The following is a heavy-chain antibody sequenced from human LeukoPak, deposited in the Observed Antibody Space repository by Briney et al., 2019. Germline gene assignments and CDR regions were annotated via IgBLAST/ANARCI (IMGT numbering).Heavy chain of an antibody. CDR3: ARDLSSAWFYY. CDR1: GGSISSGSYY. D-gene: IGHD6-13*01. J-gene: IGHJ4*02. CDR2: IYTSGST. V-gene: IGHV4-61*02. Sequence: PSETLSLTCTVSGGSISSGSYYWSWIRQPAGKGLEWIGRIYTSGSTNYNPSLKSRVTISVDTSKNQFSLKLSSVTAADTAVYYCARDLSSAWFYYWGQGTLVTVSS.